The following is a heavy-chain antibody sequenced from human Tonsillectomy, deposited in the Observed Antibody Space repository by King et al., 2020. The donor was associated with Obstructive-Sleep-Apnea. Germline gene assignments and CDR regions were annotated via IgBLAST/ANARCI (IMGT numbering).Heavy chain of an antibody. CDR1: GYTFTGYY. J-gene: IGHJ4*02. V-gene: IGHV1-2*02. Sequence: QLVQSGAEVKKPGASVKVSCKASGYTFTGYYIHWVRQAPGQGLEWMGWINPNSGGTNYAQKFQGRVTMTRDTSISTAYMELSRLISDDTAVYYWATVAVSTATFYFDYWGQGTLVTVSS. CDR2: INPNSGGT. CDR3: ATVAVSTATFYFDY. D-gene: IGHD4-17*01.